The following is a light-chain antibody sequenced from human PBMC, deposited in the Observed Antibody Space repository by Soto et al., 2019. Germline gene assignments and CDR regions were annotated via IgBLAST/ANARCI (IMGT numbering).Light chain of an antibody. Sequence: IQMTQSPSSLSVSVGDRVTITCQASHDITNYLNWYQQKPGKAPKLLIYDVSKLETGVPSRFSGSGSGTDFTLTISSLQPEDFATYYCQQSYSTPITFGQGTRLEIK. V-gene: IGKV1-39*01. CDR2: DVS. CDR1: HDITNY. J-gene: IGKJ5*01. CDR3: QQSYSTPIT.